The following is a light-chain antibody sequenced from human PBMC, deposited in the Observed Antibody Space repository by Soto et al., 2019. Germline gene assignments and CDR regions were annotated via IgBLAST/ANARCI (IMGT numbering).Light chain of an antibody. V-gene: IGLV1-44*01. CDR1: TSNIGSNT. J-gene: IGLJ2*01. CDR3: QSYDSSLRVL. Sequence: QSVLTQPPSASGTPGQRVTISCSGGTSNIGSNTVNWYQQLPGTAPKLLIYVNINRPSGVPDRFSASRSDSSASLAITGLQAEDEADYYCQSYDSSLRVLFGGGTKLTVL. CDR2: VNI.